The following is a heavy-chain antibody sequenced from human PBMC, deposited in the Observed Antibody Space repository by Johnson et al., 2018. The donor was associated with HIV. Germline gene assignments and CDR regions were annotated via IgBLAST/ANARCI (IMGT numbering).Heavy chain of an antibody. Sequence: EQLVESGGGLVQPGGSLRLSCAASGFTVSSNYMSWVRQAPGKGLEWVSAIYSGGSTYYADTVKGRFTISRDNSKNTLYLQMNSLRPEDTAVYYCARDRPSGWPDAFDIWGQGTMVTVSS. J-gene: IGHJ3*02. V-gene: IGHV3-66*02. D-gene: IGHD6-19*01. CDR2: IYSGGST. CDR1: GFTVSSNY. CDR3: ARDRPSGWPDAFDI.